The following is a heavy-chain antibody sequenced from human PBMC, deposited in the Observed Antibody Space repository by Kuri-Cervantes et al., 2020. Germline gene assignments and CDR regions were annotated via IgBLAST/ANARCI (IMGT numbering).Heavy chain of an antibody. V-gene: IGHV3-23*01. Sequence: GGSLRLSCAASGFTFSSYAMSWVRQAPGKGLEWVSAISGSGGSTYYAESVKGRSTISRDNAKNSLYLQMNSLRAEDTAVYYCAIPIGGSYGEEIWGQGTMVTVSS. J-gene: IGHJ3*02. D-gene: IGHD1-26*01. CDR1: GFTFSSYA. CDR2: ISGSGGST. CDR3: AIPIGGSYGEEI.